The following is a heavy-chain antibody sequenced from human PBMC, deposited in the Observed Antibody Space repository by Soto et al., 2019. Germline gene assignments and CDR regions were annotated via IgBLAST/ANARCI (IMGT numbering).Heavy chain of an antibody. CDR2: ISYDGSNK. D-gene: IGHD4-4*01. J-gene: IGHJ6*02. CDR1: GFTFSSYA. Sequence: PGGPLRLSCAASGFTFSSYAMHWVRQAPGKGLEWVAVISYDGSNKYYADSVKGRFTISRDNSKNTLYLQMNSLRAEDTAVYYCARDPMTTVTTDYYYYYGMDVWGQGTTVTVSS. CDR3: ARDPMTTVTTDYYYYYGMDV. V-gene: IGHV3-30-3*01.